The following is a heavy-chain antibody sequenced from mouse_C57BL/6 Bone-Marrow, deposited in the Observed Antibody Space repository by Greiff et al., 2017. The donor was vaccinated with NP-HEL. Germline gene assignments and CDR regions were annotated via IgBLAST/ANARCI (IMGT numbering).Heavy chain of an antibody. Sequence: QVQLQQSGAELARPGASVKLSCKASGYTFTSYGISWVKQRTGQGLEWIGEIYPRSGNTYYNEKFKGKATRTADKSSSTAYMELRSLTSEDSAVYFCARKAYYYGSPHFYYWGQGTTLTVSS. J-gene: IGHJ2*01. V-gene: IGHV1-81*01. CDR1: GYTFTSYG. D-gene: IGHD1-1*01. CDR3: ARKAYYYGSPHFYY. CDR2: IYPRSGNT.